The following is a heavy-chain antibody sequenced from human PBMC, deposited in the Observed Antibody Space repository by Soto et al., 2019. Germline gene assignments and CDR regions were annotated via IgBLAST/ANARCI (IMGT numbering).Heavy chain of an antibody. J-gene: IGHJ4*02. CDR1: GFTFNNYA. D-gene: IGHD2-2*01. CDR2: ISDNGGST. CDR3: AKGIVPAAKTSLIDY. Sequence: PGGSLRLSCAASGFTFNNYAMTWVRQAPGKGLEWVSTISDNGGSTYYGDSVKGRFTISRDNSKKTLYLKMKSLRAEDTAVYYCAKGIVPAAKTSLIDYWGQGTLVTVSS. V-gene: IGHV3-23*01.